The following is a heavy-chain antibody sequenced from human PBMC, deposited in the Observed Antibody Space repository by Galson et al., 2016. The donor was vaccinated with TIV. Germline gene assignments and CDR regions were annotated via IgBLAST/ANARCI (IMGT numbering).Heavy chain of an antibody. V-gene: IGHV5-51*03. D-gene: IGHD5-18*01. Sequence: QSGAEVKKPGESLKIFCKASGYSFTKYWIGWVRQMPGKGLEWMGVIYPADSDVRYSPSFQGQVTISADESVSTAYLQWSSLKASDTAMYYCARAPGYAGYSYGYFDYWGQGTLVTVSS. CDR3: ARAPGYAGYSYGYFDY. J-gene: IGHJ4*02. CDR1: GYSFTKYW. CDR2: IYPADSDV.